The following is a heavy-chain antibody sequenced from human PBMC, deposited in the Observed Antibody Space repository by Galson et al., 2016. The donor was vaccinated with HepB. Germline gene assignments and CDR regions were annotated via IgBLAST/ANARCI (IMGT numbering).Heavy chain of an antibody. CDR3: ARRTYYDSATRFDP. J-gene: IGHJ5*02. Sequence: ETLSLTCAVFGGTFNGYYWTWIRQPPGKGLEWIGEINHSGNTNYNPSLKSRVNLSVDMSKKQVTLELTSVTVADTAIYYCARRTYYDSATRFDPWGQGTPVTVAS. CDR2: INHSGNT. V-gene: IGHV4-34*01. D-gene: IGHD3-3*01. CDR1: GGTFNGYY.